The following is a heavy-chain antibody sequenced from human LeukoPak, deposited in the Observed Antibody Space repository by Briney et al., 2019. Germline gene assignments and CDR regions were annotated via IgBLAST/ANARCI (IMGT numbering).Heavy chain of an antibody. V-gene: IGHV4-4*07. J-gene: IGHJ5*02. CDR3: ARDPVGDHQTXGXFDP. Sequence: PSETLSLTCTVSGGSISSYYWSWIRQPAGKGLEWIGRIYTSGSTNYNPSLKSRVTMSVDTSKNQFSLKLSSVTAADTAVYYCARDPVGDHQTXGXFDPWGQGTLVTVSS. D-gene: IGHD2-21*02. CDR2: IYTSGST. CDR1: GGSISSYY.